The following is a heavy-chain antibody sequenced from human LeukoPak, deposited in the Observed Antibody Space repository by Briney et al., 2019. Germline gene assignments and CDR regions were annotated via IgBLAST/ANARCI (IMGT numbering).Heavy chain of an antibody. CDR1: GYILTNNA. D-gene: IGHD3-3*02. J-gene: IGHJ4*02. CDR2: INTNTRNP. V-gene: IGHV7-4-1*02. Sequence: ASVTVSCTASGYILTNNAMNWVRQAPGQGLEWMGWINTNTRNPTYAQGFTGRFVFSLDTSVSTAYLQISSLKAEDTAVYYCARIRAPSSFGQRESDYWGQGTLVTVSS. CDR3: ARIRAPSSFGQRESDY.